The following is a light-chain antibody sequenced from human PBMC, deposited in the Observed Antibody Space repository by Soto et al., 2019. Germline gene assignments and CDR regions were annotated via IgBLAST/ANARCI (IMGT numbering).Light chain of an antibody. CDR2: DVS. CDR1: SSDVGGYNY. J-gene: IGLJ2*01. CDR3: SSYTNSSTSTGV. V-gene: IGLV2-14*01. Sequence: QSALTQPASVSGSPGQSITISCTGTSSDVGGYNYVSWYQQHPGKAPKLMIYDVSNRPSGVSNRFSGSKSGNTASLTISGPQAEDEAEYYCSSYTNSSTSTGVFGGGTKLTVL.